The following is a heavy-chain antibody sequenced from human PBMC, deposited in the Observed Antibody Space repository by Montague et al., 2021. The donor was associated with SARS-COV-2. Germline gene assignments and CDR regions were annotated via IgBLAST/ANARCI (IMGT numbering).Heavy chain of an antibody. V-gene: IGHV4-39*01. J-gene: IGHJ4*02. CDR3: TRHVHMTWPEPSPGFDY. Sequence: SETLSLTCTVSGDSISSSSYNWGWIRQPPGKELEWIGDYHDNASTYYYPSLQIPVTIYVDTSKNQISLRLSSVTAADTSVYYSTRHVHMTWPEPSPGFDYWGQGTLVTVSS. D-gene: IGHD1-1*01. CDR1: GDSISSSSYN. CDR2: YHDNAST.